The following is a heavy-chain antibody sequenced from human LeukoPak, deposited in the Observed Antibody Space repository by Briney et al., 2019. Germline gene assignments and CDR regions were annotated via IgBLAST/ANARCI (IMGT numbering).Heavy chain of an antibody. CDR2: INPNTGNP. CDR3: ARPSGTIFGVVTPFDY. V-gene: IGHV7-4-1*02. D-gene: IGHD3-3*01. CDR1: GYTFITYG. Sequence: ASVKVSCKASGYTFITYGINWVRQAPGQGLEWTGWINPNTGNPMYAQGFTGRFVFSLDTSVSTAYLQISSLKAEDTAVYYCARPSGTIFGVVTPFDYWGQGTLVTVSS. J-gene: IGHJ4*02.